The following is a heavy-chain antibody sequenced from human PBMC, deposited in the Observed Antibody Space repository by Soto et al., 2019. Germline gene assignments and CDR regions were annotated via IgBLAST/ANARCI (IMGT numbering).Heavy chain of an antibody. V-gene: IGHV3-23*01. CDR1: GFTFSSYA. J-gene: IGHJ6*03. D-gene: IGHD4-17*01. Sequence: EVQLLESGGGLVQPGGSLRLSCAASGFTFSSYAMSWVRQAPGKGREWVSAISGSGGSTYYADSVKGRFTISRDNPKNTMSLQMNSLRAEDTAVYYCATHTYDFGDYVDYYYYYMDVWGEGTTVTVSS. CDR3: ATHTYDFGDYVDYYYYYMDV. CDR2: ISGSGGST.